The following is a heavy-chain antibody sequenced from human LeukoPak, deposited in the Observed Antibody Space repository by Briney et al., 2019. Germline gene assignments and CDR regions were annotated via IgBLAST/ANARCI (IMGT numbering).Heavy chain of an antibody. CDR3: ARGYCSSTSCSYFDS. J-gene: IGHJ4*02. CDR1: GYTFTGYY. Sequence: GAPVKVSCKASGYTFTGYYMHWVGQAPGQGLEWMGWINPNSGGTNYAQKFQGRVTMTRDTSISTAYMELSRLRSDDTAAYYCARGYCSSTSCSYFDSWGQGTLVTVSS. D-gene: IGHD2-2*01. V-gene: IGHV1-2*02. CDR2: INPNSGGT.